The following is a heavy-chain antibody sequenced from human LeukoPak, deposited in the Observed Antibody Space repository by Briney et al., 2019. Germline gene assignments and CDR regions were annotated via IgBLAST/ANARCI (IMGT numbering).Heavy chain of an antibody. CDR3: ARVAVSGPTGWFDS. Sequence: GGSLRLSCAASGFTFSSYSMNWVRQAPGKGLEWVSVTYTGGSTYYADSVKGRFTISRDNVDNVVYLEMNSLGAEDTATYYCARVAVSGPTGWFDSWGQGTLVIVSS. J-gene: IGHJ5*01. D-gene: IGHD2-8*02. CDR2: TYTGGST. V-gene: IGHV3-66*01. CDR1: GFTFSSYS.